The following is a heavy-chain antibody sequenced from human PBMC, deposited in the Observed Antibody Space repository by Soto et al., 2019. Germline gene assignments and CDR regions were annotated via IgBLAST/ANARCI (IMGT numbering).Heavy chain of an antibody. CDR1: GFTFSSYC. CDR3: AKVGRGYCSSTSCSSGVDY. CDR2: ISYDGINK. D-gene: IGHD2-2*01. Sequence: SGGSLRLSGAASGFTFSSYCIHWVRQAPCKGLEWVAVISYDGINKYYADSVKGRFTISRDNSKNTLYLQMNSLRAEDTAVYYCAKVGRGYCSSTSCSSGVDYLGQGTLVNVSS. V-gene: IGHV3-30*18. J-gene: IGHJ4*02.